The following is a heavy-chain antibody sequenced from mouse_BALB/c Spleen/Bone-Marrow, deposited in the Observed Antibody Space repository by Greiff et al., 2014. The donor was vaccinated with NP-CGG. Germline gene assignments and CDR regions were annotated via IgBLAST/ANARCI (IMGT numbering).Heavy chain of an antibody. Sequence: DLVKPGASVKLSCKASGYTFTSYWINWIKQRPGQGLEWIGRIPPGSGTTYYNEMFKGKATLTEDTSSTTAYIQPSSLSSEDSAVYFWARGSYYYGSSSPWFAYWGQGTLVTVSA. D-gene: IGHD1-1*01. CDR2: IPPGSGTT. J-gene: IGHJ3*01. CDR3: ARGSYYYGSSSPWFAY. V-gene: IGHV1S41*01. CDR1: GYTFTSYW.